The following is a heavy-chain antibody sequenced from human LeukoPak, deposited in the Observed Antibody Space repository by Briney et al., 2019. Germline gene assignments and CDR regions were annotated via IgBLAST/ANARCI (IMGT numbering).Heavy chain of an antibody. Sequence: GGSLRLSCAASGFTVSSNYMSWVRQAPGKGLEWVSVIYSGGSTYYADSVKGRFTISRDNSKNTLFLQMNSLRAEDTAVYYCARKIPGTTYFDCWGQGTLVTVSS. V-gene: IGHV3-66*01. CDR1: GFTVSSNY. CDR2: IYSGGST. J-gene: IGHJ4*02. CDR3: ARKIPGTTYFDC. D-gene: IGHD1-7*01.